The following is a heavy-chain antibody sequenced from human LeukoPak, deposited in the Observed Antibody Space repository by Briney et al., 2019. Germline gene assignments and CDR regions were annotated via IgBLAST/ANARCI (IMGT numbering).Heavy chain of an antibody. CDR2: IYYSGST. CDR1: GGSISSSSYY. V-gene: IGHV4-39*01. J-gene: IGHJ4*02. D-gene: IGHD2-15*01. CDR3: ARAAGRVPVVVAATLDY. Sequence: SETLSLTCTVSGGSISSSSYYWGWIRQPPGKGLEWIGSIYYSGSTYYNPSLKSRVTISVDTSKNQFSLKLSSVTAADTAVYYCARAAGRVPVVVAATLDYWGQGTLVTVSS.